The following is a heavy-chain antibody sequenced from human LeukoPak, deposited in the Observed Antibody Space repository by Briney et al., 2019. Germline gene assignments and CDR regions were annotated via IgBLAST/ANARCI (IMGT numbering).Heavy chain of an antibody. CDR3: ARGFDY. J-gene: IGHJ4*02. Sequence: ASVKVSCKTSGYTFTAYYIHWMRQAPGQGFEWMGWISPYSGDTNYAQKFQGRVTMTRDTSTSTAYMELNRLRSDDTAVYYCARGFDYWGQGTLVTVSS. CDR1: GYTFTAYY. V-gene: IGHV1-2*02. CDR2: ISPYSGDT.